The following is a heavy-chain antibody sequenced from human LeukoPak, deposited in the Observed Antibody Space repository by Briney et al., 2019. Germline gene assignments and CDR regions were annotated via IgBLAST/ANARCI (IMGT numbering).Heavy chain of an antibody. D-gene: IGHD6-19*01. CDR2: VNPKSGVT. Sequence: ASVKVSCKASGYTFIKNYLYWVRQAPGQGLEWMGWVNPKSGVTRYAQKFQGRVTMTRDTSISTAYMELSSLRSEDTAVYYCAREGPGYSSGGRGAFDIWGKGTMVTVSS. CDR3: AREGPGYSSGGRGAFDI. CDR1: GYTFIKNY. J-gene: IGHJ3*02. V-gene: IGHV1-2*02.